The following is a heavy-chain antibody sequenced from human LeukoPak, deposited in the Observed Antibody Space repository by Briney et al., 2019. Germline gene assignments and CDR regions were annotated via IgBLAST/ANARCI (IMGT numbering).Heavy chain of an antibody. V-gene: IGHV1-18*01. CDR2: ISAYNGNT. D-gene: IGHD3-22*01. CDR3: ARLLEYYYDSSGHEAFDI. Sequence: ASVKVSCKAFGYTFTSYGISWVRQAPGQGLEWMGWISAYNGNTNYAQKLQGRVTMTTDTSTSTAYMELRSLRSDDTAVYYCARLLEYYYDSSGHEAFDIWGQGTMVTVSS. CDR1: GYTFTSYG. J-gene: IGHJ3*02.